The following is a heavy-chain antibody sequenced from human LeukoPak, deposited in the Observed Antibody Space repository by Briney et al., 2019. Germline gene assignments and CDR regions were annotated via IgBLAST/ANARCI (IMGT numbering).Heavy chain of an antibody. D-gene: IGHD3-10*01. CDR2: INPNGSGT. Sequence: ASVTVSCKASGYTFTGYYMRWMRQPPGQGLEWMGWINPNGSGTNYAQKFQGRVTMTRDTSISTAYMKLSRLRSDDTAVYYCATSMVRGVHQNNCGQGTLVTVSS. CDR1: GYTFTGYY. J-gene: IGHJ4*02. CDR3: ATSMVRGVHQNN. V-gene: IGHV1-2*02.